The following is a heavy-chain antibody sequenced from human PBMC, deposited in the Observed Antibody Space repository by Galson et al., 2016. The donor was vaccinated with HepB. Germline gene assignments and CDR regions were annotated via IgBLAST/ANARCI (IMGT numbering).Heavy chain of an antibody. CDR1: GFTFSNYA. CDR3: AKDTRGGFYSRWFDP. J-gene: IGHJ5*02. V-gene: IGHV3-23*01. CDR2: SSGSGGSP. D-gene: IGHD3-3*01. Sequence: SLRLSCAASGFTFSNYAMSWVRQAPGKGLEWVSASSGSGGSPYYADSVKGRFTISRDNSKNTLYLQMNSLRVEDTALYYCAKDTRGGFYSRWFDPWGQGTLVTVSS.